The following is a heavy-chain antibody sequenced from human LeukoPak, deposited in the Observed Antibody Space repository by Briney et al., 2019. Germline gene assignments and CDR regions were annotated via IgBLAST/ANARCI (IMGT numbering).Heavy chain of an antibody. Sequence: PSETLSLTCTVSGGSISSSSYYWSWIRQPPGKGLEWIGYIYYSGSTNYNPSLKSRVTISVDTSKNQFSLKLTSVTAADTAVYYCARHGLEYSSLASNLDYWGQGTLVTVSS. J-gene: IGHJ4*02. CDR1: GGSISSSSYY. D-gene: IGHD6-6*01. V-gene: IGHV4-61*01. CDR2: IYYSGST. CDR3: ARHGLEYSSLASNLDY.